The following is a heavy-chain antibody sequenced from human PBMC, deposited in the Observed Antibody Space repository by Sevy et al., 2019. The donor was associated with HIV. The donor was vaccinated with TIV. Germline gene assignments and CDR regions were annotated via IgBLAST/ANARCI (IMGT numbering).Heavy chain of an antibody. V-gene: IGHV4-61*02. J-gene: IGHJ3*02. CDR3: ARTFYYYDSSGSHSLDAFDI. CDR1: GGSISSGTYY. D-gene: IGHD3-22*01. Sequence: SETLSLTCTVSGGSISSGTYYWSWIRQSAGKGLEWIGRVYTSGNTNYNPSLKSRVTMSLDTSKNQFSLKLSSVTAADTAVYYCARTFYYYDSSGSHSLDAFDIWGQGTMVTVSS. CDR2: VYTSGNT.